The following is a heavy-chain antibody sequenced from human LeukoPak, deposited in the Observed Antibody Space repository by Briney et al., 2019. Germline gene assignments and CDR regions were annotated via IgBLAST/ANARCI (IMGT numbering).Heavy chain of an antibody. J-gene: IGHJ3*02. CDR1: GGSISSGDYY. CDR3: ARGNRYDSGWTFDI. V-gene: IGHV4-30-4*08. CDR2: IYYSGST. D-gene: IGHD5-12*01. Sequence: SETLSLTCTVSGGSISSGDYYWSWIRQPPGKGLEWIGYIYYSGSTYYNPSLKSRVTISVDRSKSQFSLKLTSATAADTAVYYCARGNRYDSGWTFDIWGQGTMVTVSS.